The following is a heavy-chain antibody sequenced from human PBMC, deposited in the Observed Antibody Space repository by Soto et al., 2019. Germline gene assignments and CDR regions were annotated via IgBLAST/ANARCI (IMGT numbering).Heavy chain of an antibody. J-gene: IGHJ3*02. V-gene: IGHV3-23*01. CDR3: AKDRMIVDPLCFDI. D-gene: IGHD3-22*01. CDR1: GFTFRNYG. CDR2: ISNTGAVT. Sequence: EVLLLESGGGVVQPGGSLRLSCAVSGFTFRNYGMSWVRQAPGKGLEWVSSISNTGAVTYYADSVKGRFTISRDNSTNALNLQMNSLRADDTDVYYCAKDRMIVDPLCFDIWGQGTLVTVSS.